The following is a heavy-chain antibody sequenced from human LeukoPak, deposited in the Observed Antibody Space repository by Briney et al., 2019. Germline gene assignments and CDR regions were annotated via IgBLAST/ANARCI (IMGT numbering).Heavy chain of an antibody. CDR1: GFTFSTYW. V-gene: IGHV3-74*01. J-gene: IGHJ5*02. Sequence: GGSLRLSCAASGFTFSTYWMHWVRQAPGEGLVWVSRIKSDGSSTGYADSVKGRFTISRDNAKNTLYLQMNSLRAEDTAVYYCARDGYQVPETFGTFDPWGQGTLVTVSS. D-gene: IGHD2-2*01. CDR3: ARDGYQVPETFGTFDP. CDR2: IKSDGSST.